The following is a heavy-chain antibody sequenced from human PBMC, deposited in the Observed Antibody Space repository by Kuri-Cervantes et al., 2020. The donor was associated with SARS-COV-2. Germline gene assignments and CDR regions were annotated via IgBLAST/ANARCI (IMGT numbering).Heavy chain of an antibody. Sequence: SETLSLTCTVSGGSISSGSYYWSWIRQPAGKGLEWIGYIYTSGSTNYNPSLKSRVTISVDTSKNQFSLKLSSVTAADTAVYYCAKRGGYCTNGVCYPRGGWFDPWGQGTLVTVSS. D-gene: IGHD2-8*01. CDR3: AKRGGYCTNGVCYPRGGWFDP. J-gene: IGHJ5*02. CDR2: IYTSGST. V-gene: IGHV4-61*09. CDR1: GGSISSGSYY.